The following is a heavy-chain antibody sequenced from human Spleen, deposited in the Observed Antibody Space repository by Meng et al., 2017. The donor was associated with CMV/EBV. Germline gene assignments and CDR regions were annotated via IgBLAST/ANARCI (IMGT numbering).Heavy chain of an antibody. Sequence: LSCAASGFSISTYAIHWVRQAPGKGLEWVAVISFDGTNKYYADSVKGRFTISRDNSKNTVFLEMNSLRAEDTAIYYCARDQLTAVDIWGQGTLVTVSS. CDR2: ISFDGTNK. V-gene: IGHV3-30*14. CDR1: GFSISTYA. J-gene: IGHJ3*02. D-gene: IGHD3-9*01. CDR3: ARDQLTAVDI.